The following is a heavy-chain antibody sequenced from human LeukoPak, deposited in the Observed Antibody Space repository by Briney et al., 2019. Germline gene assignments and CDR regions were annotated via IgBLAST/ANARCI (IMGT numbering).Heavy chain of an antibody. J-gene: IGHJ4*02. V-gene: IGHV3-53*01. CDR1: GFTVSNSY. CDR2: IYSAGST. CDR3: AGGGQLLSFDY. D-gene: IGHD2-2*01. Sequence: GGSLRLSCVASGFTVSNSYMSWVRQAPGKGLEWVSVIYSAGSTYYADSVKGRFTISRDNSKNTLYLQMNSLRAEDTAVYYCAGGGQLLSFDYWGQGTLVTVSS.